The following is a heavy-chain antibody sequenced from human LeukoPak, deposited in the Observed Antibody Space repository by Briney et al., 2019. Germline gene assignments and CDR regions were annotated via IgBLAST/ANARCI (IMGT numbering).Heavy chain of an antibody. CDR3: ATGGGNFDY. Sequence: SVKVSCKASGGTFSSYAISWVRQAPGQGLEWMGGIIPIFGTANYAQKFQGRVTMTEDTSTDTAYMELSSLRSEDTAVYYCATGGGNFDYWGQGTLVTVSS. CDR2: IIPIFGTA. J-gene: IGHJ4*02. D-gene: IGHD4-23*01. V-gene: IGHV1-69*06. CDR1: GGTFSSYA.